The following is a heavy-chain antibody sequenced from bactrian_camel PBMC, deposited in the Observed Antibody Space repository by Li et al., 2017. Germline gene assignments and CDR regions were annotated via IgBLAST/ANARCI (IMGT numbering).Heavy chain of an antibody. J-gene: IGHJ4*01. CDR1: GFTVSSYC. CDR2: LDSGGVT. D-gene: IGHD1*01. Sequence: VQLVESGGGSVQAGGSLKLSCVASGFTVSSYCMHWFRQAPGKEREFVSALDSGGVTRYADSVKGRFTVSEDNAKNTVYLQMNSLQPEDTAMYFCAAGNSDLTLKNWAFAYWGQGTQVTVS. V-gene: IGHV3S26*01. CDR3: AAGNSDLTLKNWAFAY.